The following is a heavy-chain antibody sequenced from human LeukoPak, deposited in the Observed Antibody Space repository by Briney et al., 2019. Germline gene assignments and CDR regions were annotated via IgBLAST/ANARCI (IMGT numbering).Heavy chain of an antibody. Sequence: ASVKVSCKASGYTFTSYGISWVRQAPGQGLEWMGWISAYNGNTNYAQKLQGRVTMTTDTSTSTAYMELRSLRSDGTAVYYCARVPYYGSGSYYNPNDLFDYWGQGTLVTVSS. CDR2: ISAYNGNT. CDR1: GYTFTSYG. V-gene: IGHV1-18*01. D-gene: IGHD3-10*01. CDR3: ARVPYYGSGSYYNPNDLFDY. J-gene: IGHJ4*02.